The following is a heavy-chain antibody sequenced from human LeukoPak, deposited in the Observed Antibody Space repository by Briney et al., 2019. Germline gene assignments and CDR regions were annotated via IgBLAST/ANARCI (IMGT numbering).Heavy chain of an antibody. V-gene: IGHV1-69*05. J-gene: IGHJ6*03. CDR1: GGTFSSYA. CDR2: IIPIFGTA. Sequence: SVKVSCKASGGTFSSYAISWVRQAPGQGLEWMGGIIPIFGTANYAQKFQGRVTITTDESTSTAYMELSSLGSEDTAVYYCAGGIAAAGRTYYYYMDVWGKGTTVTVSS. D-gene: IGHD6-13*01. CDR3: AGGIAAAGRTYYYYMDV.